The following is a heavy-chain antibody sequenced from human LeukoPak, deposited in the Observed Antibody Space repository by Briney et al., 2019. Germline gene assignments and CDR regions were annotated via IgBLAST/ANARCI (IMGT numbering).Heavy chain of an antibody. Sequence: PGRSLRLSCAASGYTFSYYGIHWGCQAPGKGLEWVAVISYDGSDKYYADSVKGRFTISRDNSKNTLYLQMNSLRAEDTAVYYCAKDITRYGGNVVDYWGQGTLVTVSS. CDR3: AKDITRYGGNVVDY. J-gene: IGHJ4*02. CDR1: GYTFSYYG. CDR2: ISYDGSDK. V-gene: IGHV3-30*18. D-gene: IGHD4-23*01.